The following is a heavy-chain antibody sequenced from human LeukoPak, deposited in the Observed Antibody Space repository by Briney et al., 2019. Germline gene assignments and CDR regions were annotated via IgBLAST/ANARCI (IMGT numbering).Heavy chain of an antibody. CDR2: IFYSGNT. CDR3: ARRRCSGGACYPYFFDY. CDR1: GGSINSYY. D-gene: IGHD2-15*01. V-gene: IGHV4-59*08. J-gene: IGHJ4*02. Sequence: SETLSLTCTVSGGSINSYYWSWIRQPPGKGLEWIGYIFYSGNTNYNPSLKSRVTISIDTSKNQFSLKLSSVTAADTAVYYCARRRCSGGACYPYFFDYWGQGTLVTVSS.